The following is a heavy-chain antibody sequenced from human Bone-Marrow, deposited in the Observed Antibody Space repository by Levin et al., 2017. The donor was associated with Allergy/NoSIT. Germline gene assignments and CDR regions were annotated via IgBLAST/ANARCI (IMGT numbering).Heavy chain of an antibody. CDR2: IYSGGST. J-gene: IGHJ4*02. Sequence: GGSLRLSCAASGFTVSNNYMSWVRQAPGKGLEWISVIYSGGSTVYADSVKGRFTISRDSSTNTLYLQMNSLRVEDTAVYYCANLNFITSRDYWGQGTLVTVSS. CDR1: GFTVSNNY. CDR3: ANLNFITSRDY. V-gene: IGHV3-53*01.